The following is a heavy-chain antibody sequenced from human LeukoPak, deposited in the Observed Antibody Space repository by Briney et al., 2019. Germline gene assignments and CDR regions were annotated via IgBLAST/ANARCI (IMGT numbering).Heavy chain of an antibody. CDR1: GGSFSGYY. J-gene: IGHJ4*02. Sequence: SETLSLTCAVYGGSFSGYYWSWIRQPPGKGLEWIGEINHSGSTNYNPSLKSRVTISVDTSKNQFSLKLSSVTAADTAVYYCVYSSSWYKVDYWGQGTLVTVSS. V-gene: IGHV4-34*01. CDR2: INHSGST. CDR3: VYSSSWYKVDY. D-gene: IGHD6-13*01.